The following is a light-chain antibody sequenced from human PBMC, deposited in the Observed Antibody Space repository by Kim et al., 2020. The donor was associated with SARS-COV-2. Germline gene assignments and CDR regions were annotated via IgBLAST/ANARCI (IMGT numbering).Light chain of an antibody. CDR1: NIGSKI. CDR3: QVWDSYSDHPYV. V-gene: IGLV3-21*04. CDR2: HDS. Sequence: PGKTDRMNCGGYNIGSKIVHWYKPKPGKAPVLVIYHDSDRTAGIPERFSGSNPGNTATLTISRVEAGDEADYYCQVWDSYSDHPYVFGTGTKVTVL. J-gene: IGLJ1*01.